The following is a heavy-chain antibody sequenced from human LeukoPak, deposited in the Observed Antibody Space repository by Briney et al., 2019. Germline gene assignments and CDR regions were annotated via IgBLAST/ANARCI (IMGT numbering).Heavy chain of an antibody. Sequence: SQTLSLTCAISGDSVSSNSAAWNWIRQSPSRGLEWLGRTYYRSKWYNDYAVSVKSRITINPDTSKNQFSLQLNSVTPEDTAVYYCAGDRKYIHPSYYYYYMDVWGKGTTVTISS. CDR1: GDSVSSNSAA. V-gene: IGHV6-1*01. D-gene: IGHD6-6*01. CDR2: TYYRSKWYN. J-gene: IGHJ6*03. CDR3: AGDRKYIHPSYYYYYMDV.